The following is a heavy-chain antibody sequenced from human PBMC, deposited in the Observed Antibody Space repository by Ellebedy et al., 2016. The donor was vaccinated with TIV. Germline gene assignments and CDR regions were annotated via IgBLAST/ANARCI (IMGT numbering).Heavy chain of an antibody. J-gene: IGHJ4*02. CDR2: IYYSGNT. CDR3: ARRKVTIPRADAYFDY. D-gene: IGHD3-3*01. CDR1: GGSISSSSYY. V-gene: IGHV4-39*01. Sequence: SETLSLXXTVSGGSISSSSYYWGWIRQPPGKGLEWIGSIYYSGNTYYNPSLKSRVTISIDTSKNQFSLRPNSVTAADTAIYRCARRKVTIPRADAYFDYWGQGILVTVSS.